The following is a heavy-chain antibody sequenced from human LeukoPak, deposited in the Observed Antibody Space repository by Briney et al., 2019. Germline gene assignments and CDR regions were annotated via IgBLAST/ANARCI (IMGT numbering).Heavy chain of an antibody. CDR1: GGSISSYY. Sequence: SETLSLTCAVSGGSISSYYWNWIRQPPGRGLEWIGYIYYTGSNKYNPSLRGRVTISVDTSKNQFSLKLSSVTAADTAVYYCATLSGAAGGGFDYWGQGTLVTVSS. J-gene: IGHJ4*02. V-gene: IGHV4-59*01. D-gene: IGHD6-13*01. CDR3: ATLSGAAGGGFDY. CDR2: IYYTGSN.